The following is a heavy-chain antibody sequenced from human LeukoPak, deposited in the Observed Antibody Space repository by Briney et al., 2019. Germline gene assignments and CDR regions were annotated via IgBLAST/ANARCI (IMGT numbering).Heavy chain of an antibody. D-gene: IGHD6-13*01. J-gene: IGHJ5*02. CDR1: GGSFSGYY. Sequence: SETLSLTCAVYGGSFSGYYWSWIRQPPGKGLEWIGEINHSGRTNYNPSLKSRVTISVDTSKNQFSLKLSSVTAADTAVYYCARAYFSSWYMNWFDPWGQGTLVTVSS. CDR3: ARAYFSSWYMNWFDP. CDR2: INHSGRT. V-gene: IGHV4-34*01.